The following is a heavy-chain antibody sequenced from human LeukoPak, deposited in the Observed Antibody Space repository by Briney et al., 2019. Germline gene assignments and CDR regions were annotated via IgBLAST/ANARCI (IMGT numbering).Heavy chain of an antibody. J-gene: IGHJ4*02. Sequence: PGGSLRLSCAASGFTFSSYSTNWVRQAPGKGLEWVSSISGSGLNTYYADSVKGRFTISRDKSKNTLYLQMNSLRAEDTAVYYCAKGVTPVISLQFFDYWGQGTLITVSS. V-gene: IGHV3-23*01. D-gene: IGHD4-17*01. CDR3: AKGVTPVISLQFFDY. CDR1: GFTFSSYS. CDR2: ISGSGLNT.